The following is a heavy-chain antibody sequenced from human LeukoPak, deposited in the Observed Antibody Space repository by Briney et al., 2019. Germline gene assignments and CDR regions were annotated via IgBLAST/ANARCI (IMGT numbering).Heavy chain of an antibody. J-gene: IGHJ2*01. CDR1: GGSVSSGSYY. V-gene: IGHV4-61*01. Sequence: PSETLSLTCTVSGGSVSSGSYYWSWIRQPPGKGLEWIGYVYYHGGTNYNPSLKSRVTISVDTFKNQFSLKLTSVTAADTAVYYCARRVGTRDWYFDLWGRGTLVTVSS. D-gene: IGHD1-14*01. CDR3: ARRVGTRDWYFDL. CDR2: VYYHGGT.